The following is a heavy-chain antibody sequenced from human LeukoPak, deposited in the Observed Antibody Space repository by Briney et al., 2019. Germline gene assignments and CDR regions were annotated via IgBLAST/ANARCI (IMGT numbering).Heavy chain of an antibody. CDR2: ISSSGSTI. V-gene: IGHV3-48*03. J-gene: IGHJ4*02. Sequence: PGGSLRLSCAASGFTFSSYEMNWVRQAPGKGLEWVSYISSSGSTIYYADSVKGRFTISRDNAKNSLYLQMNSLRAEDTAVYYCAKDRQIWSGYHIDYWGQGTLVTVSS. CDR1: GFTFSSYE. CDR3: AKDRQIWSGYHIDY. D-gene: IGHD3-3*01.